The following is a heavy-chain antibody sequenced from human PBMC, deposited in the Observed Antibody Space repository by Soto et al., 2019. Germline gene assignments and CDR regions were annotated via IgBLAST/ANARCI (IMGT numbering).Heavy chain of an antibody. CDR1: GGTFSSYA. CDR3: AREHHMVRGATYYYYGMDV. CDR2: IIPIFGTA. V-gene: IGHV1-69*13. J-gene: IGHJ6*02. D-gene: IGHD3-10*01. Sequence: GASVKVXCKASGGTFSSYAISWVRQAPGQGLEWMGGIIPIFGTANYAQKFQGRVTITADESTSTAYMELSSLRSEDTAVYYCAREHHMVRGATYYYYGMDVWGQGTTVTVSS.